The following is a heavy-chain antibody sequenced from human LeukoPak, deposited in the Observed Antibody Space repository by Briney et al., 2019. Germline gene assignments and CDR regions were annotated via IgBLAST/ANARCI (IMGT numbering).Heavy chain of an antibody. V-gene: IGHV1-69*04. D-gene: IGHD2-21*01. J-gene: IGHJ4*02. Sequence: GASVKVSCKASGGTFSSYAISWVRQAPGQGLEWMGRIIPILGIANYAQKFQGRVTITADKSTSTAYMGLSSLRSEDTAVYYCARESMAYCGGDCYRDFDYWDQGTLVTVSS. CDR3: ARESMAYCGGDCYRDFDY. CDR2: IIPILGIA. CDR1: GGTFSSYA.